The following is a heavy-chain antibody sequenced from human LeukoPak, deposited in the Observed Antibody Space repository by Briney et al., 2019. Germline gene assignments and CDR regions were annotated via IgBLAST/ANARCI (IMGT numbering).Heavy chain of an antibody. CDR3: ARLASTIHLDY. J-gene: IGHJ4*02. V-gene: IGHV4-39*01. Sequence: KPSETLSLTCTVSGGSISSSSYYWGWIRQPPGKGLEWIGNIYYSGSTYYNPSLKSRVTISVDTSKNQFSLKLSSVTAADTAVYYCARLASTIHLDYWGQGTLVTVSS. CDR2: IYYSGST. CDR1: GGSISSSSYY. D-gene: IGHD2-21*01.